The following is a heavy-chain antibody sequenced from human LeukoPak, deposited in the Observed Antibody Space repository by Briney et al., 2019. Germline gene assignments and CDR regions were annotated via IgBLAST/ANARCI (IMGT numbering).Heavy chain of an antibody. D-gene: IGHD1-26*01. CDR2: MNPNSGNT. CDR3: ARFYYPYYYYGMDV. J-gene: IGHJ6*02. Sequence: ASVKVSCKASGYTFTSYDINWVRQATGQGLEWMGWMNPNSGNTGYAQKFQGRVTMTRSTSISTAYMELSSLRSEDTAVYYCARFYYPYYYYGMDVWGQGTTVTVSS. CDR1: GYTFTSYD. V-gene: IGHV1-8*01.